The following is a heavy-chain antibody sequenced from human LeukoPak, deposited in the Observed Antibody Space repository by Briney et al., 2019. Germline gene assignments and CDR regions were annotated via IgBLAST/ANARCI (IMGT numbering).Heavy chain of an antibody. D-gene: IGHD6-19*01. Sequence: GGSPRLSCAASGFTFSSHAMSWVRQAPGKGPEWVSAVSWSGGTTWYAVSVRGRFTISRDNSRNTLSLQMNSLRAEDTAVYYCARDWFRSGGVRFDPWGQGSLVTVSS. CDR3: ARDWFRSGGVRFDP. CDR1: GFTFSSHA. J-gene: IGHJ5*02. CDR2: VSWSGGTT. V-gene: IGHV3-23*01.